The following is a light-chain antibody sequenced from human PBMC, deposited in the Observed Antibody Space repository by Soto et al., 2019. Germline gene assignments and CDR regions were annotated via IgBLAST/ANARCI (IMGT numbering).Light chain of an antibody. V-gene: IGKV3-15*01. CDR3: QQHNNRPPIT. J-gene: IGKJ5*01. CDR2: GAS. CDR1: QSVRSN. Sequence: EVVMTQSPATLSVSPGERATLSCRASQSVRSNLAWYQQKPGQAPRLLIYGASTRATGIPASFSGSRSGGAFSLTTSSLQSEDFAAYYCQQHNNRPPITVGQGTRLEIK.